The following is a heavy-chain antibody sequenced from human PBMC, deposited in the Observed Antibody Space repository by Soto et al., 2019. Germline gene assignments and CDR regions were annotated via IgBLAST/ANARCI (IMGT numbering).Heavy chain of an antibody. Sequence: SETLSLTCTVSGGSISSYYWSRIRQPPGEGLEWIGYIYYSGSTNYNPSLKSRVTISVDTSKNQFSPKLSSVTAADTAVYYCARLGYGSGSYYGYYYMDVWGKGTTVTVSS. CDR1: GGSISSYY. J-gene: IGHJ6*03. V-gene: IGHV4-59*08. CDR2: IYYSGST. D-gene: IGHD3-10*01. CDR3: ARLGYGSGSYYGYYYMDV.